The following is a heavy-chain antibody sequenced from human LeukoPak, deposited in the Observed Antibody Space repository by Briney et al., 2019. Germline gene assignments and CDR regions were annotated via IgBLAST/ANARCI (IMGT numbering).Heavy chain of an antibody. D-gene: IGHD3-22*01. CDR3: ARYRDSSGYYSDY. J-gene: IGHJ4*02. CDR1: GFTFSSYG. Sequence: PGGSLRLSCAASGFTFSSYGMHWVRQAPGKGLEWVAVISYDGSNKYYADSVKGRFTISRDNSKNTLYLQMNSLRAEGTAVYYCARYRDSSGYYSDYWGQGTLVTVSS. CDR2: ISYDGSNK. V-gene: IGHV3-30*19.